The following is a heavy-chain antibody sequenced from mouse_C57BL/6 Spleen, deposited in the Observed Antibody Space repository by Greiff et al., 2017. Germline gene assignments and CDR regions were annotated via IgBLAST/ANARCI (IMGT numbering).Heavy chain of an antibody. J-gene: IGHJ4*01. Sequence: QVQLQQPGAELVKPGASVKMSCKASGYTFTSYWITWVKQRPGQGLEWIGDIYPGSGSTNYNEKFKSKATLTVDTSSSTAYMQLSSLTSEDSAVYYCASRGGYVGYAMDDWGQGTSVTVSS. CDR2: IYPGSGST. V-gene: IGHV1-55*01. CDR3: ASRGGYVGYAMDD. CDR1: GYTFTSYW. D-gene: IGHD3-2*02.